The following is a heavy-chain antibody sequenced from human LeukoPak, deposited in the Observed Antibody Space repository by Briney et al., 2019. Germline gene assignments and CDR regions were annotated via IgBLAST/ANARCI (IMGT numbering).Heavy chain of an antibody. J-gene: IGHJ6*03. CDR2: INPNSGGT. V-gene: IGHV1-2*02. Sequence: ASVTVSCKASGYTFTGYYMHWVRQAPGQGLEWMGWINPNSGGTNYAQKFQGRVTMTRDTSISTAYMELSRLRSDDTAVYYCARDRSDILTGSPYYYYMDVWGKGTTVTVSS. CDR3: ARDRSDILTGSPYYYYMDV. D-gene: IGHD3-9*01. CDR1: GYTFTGYY.